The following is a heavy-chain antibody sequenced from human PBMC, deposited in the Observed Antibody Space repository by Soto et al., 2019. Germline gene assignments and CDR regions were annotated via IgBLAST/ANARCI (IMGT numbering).Heavy chain of an antibody. Sequence: ASVKVSCKASGYSFTNYPIAWVRRAPGQGLEWMGWISAYSGDTNYAQKLQGRVTMTTDTSTSTAYMELRSLRSDDTAVYYCARYVEQWLVLDYWGQGTLVTVSS. D-gene: IGHD6-19*01. CDR3: ARYVEQWLVLDY. J-gene: IGHJ4*02. V-gene: IGHV1-18*01. CDR1: GYSFTNYP. CDR2: ISAYSGDT.